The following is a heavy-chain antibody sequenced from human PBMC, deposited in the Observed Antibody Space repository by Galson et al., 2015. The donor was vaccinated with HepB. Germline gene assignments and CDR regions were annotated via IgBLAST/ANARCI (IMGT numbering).Heavy chain of an antibody. CDR1: GFTFSSYA. V-gene: IGHV3-30-3*01. CDR2: ISYDGSNK. J-gene: IGHJ4*02. Sequence: SLRLSCAASGFTFSSYAMHWVRQAPGKGLEWVAVISYDGSNKYYADSVKGRFTISRDNSKNTVYLQMNSLRAEDTAVYYCARPYSSSWSHLYYFDYWGQGTLVTVSS. D-gene: IGHD6-13*01. CDR3: ARPYSSSWSHLYYFDY.